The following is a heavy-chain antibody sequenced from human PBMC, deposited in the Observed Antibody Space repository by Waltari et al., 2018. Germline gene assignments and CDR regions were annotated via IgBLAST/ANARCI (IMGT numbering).Heavy chain of an antibody. D-gene: IGHD6-19*01. CDR3: ARGGIAVAGSYWYFDL. Sequence: EVQLVETGGGLIQPGGSLRLSCAASGFPVSSNYMRGVRQAPGKGLDWVSVIYSGGSTYYADSVKGRFTISRDNSKNTLYLQMNSLRAEDTAVYYCARGGIAVAGSYWYFDLWGRGTLVTVSS. V-gene: IGHV3-53*02. J-gene: IGHJ2*01. CDR2: IYSGGST. CDR1: GFPVSSNY.